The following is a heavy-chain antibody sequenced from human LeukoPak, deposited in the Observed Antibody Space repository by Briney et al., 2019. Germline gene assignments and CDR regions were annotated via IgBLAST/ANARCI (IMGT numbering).Heavy chain of an antibody. J-gene: IGHJ4*02. CDR3: ARALRGDLGSASYYNIDY. Sequence: PSETLSLTCTVSGGSISSYYWSWIRQPPGKGLEWIGYIYYSGSTNYNPSLKSRVTISVDTSKNQFSLKLSSVTAADTAVYCCARALRGDLGSASYYNIDYWGQGTLVTVSS. D-gene: IGHD3-10*01. CDR2: IYYSGST. CDR1: GGSISSYY. V-gene: IGHV4-59*01.